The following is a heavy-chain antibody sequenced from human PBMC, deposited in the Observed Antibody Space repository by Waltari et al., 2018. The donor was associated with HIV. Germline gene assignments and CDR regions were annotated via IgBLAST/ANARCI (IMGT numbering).Heavy chain of an antibody. Sequence: EVHLVGSGGDLVQPGGSLRLSCAASGFSFRSFGMIWVRQAPGKGLEWISYISGSSSTMYYADSVKGRFTISRDNAKNSVYLQMDSLRDEDTAVYYCARADVTTFDYWGQGARVTVSS. CDR3: ARADVTTFDY. V-gene: IGHV3-48*02. J-gene: IGHJ4*02. D-gene: IGHD4-17*01. CDR2: ISGSSSTM. CDR1: GFSFRSFG.